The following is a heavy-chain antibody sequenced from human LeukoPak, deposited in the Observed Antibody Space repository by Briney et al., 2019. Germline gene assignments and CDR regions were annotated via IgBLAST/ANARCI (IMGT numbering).Heavy chain of an antibody. CDR3: ARAGYCSSTSCPSDYYYGMDV. D-gene: IGHD2-2*01. V-gene: IGHV4-31*03. J-gene: IGHJ6*02. Sequence: SGPGLVKPSQTLSLTCTVSGGSISSGGYYWSWIRQHPGKGLEWIGYIYYSGSTYYNPSLKSRVTISVDTSKNQFSLKLSSVTAADTAVYYCARAGYCSSTSCPSDYYYGMDVWGQGTTVTVSS. CDR1: GGSISSGGYY. CDR2: IYYSGST.